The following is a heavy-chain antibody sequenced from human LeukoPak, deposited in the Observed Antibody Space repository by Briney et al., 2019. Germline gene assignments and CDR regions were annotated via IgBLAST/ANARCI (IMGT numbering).Heavy chain of an antibody. D-gene: IGHD5-18*01. V-gene: IGHV1-2*02. J-gene: IGHJ4*02. CDR1: GYTFTGYY. Sequence: ASVKVSCKASGYTFTGYYMHWVRQAPGQGLEWMGWINPNSGGTNYAQKFQGRVTMTRDTSISTAYMELSRLRSDDTAVYYCARGTGEGYTYGRYYFDYWGQGTLVTVSS. CDR2: INPNSGGT. CDR3: ARGTGEGYTYGRYYFDY.